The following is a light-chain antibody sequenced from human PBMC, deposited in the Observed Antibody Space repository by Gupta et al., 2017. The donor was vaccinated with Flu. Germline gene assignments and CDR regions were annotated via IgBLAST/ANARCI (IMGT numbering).Light chain of an antibody. V-gene: IGKV2-30*01. CDR1: QSLVYSNGNTY. Sequence: DVVMTQSPLSLPVTLGQPASISCRSSQSLVYSNGNTYLNWCQQRPGQSPRRLIYEVSSRDSGVPDRFSGSGSVTDFTLKISRVEAEDVAVYYCMQGSHWPYTFGQGTKLEI. CDR3: MQGSHWPYT. CDR2: EVS. J-gene: IGKJ2*01.